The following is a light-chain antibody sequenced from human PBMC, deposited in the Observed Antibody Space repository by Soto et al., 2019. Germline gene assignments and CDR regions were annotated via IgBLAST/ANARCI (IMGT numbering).Light chain of an antibody. Sequence: DIVVTQSPATLSVSPGERATLSCRASQSVGNNFAWYQQKPGQAPRLLIFATSTRATGVPARFSGSGSGTEFTLTISSLQSEDFAVYYCQQYGDWPLTFGGGANVEIE. CDR2: ATS. CDR1: QSVGNN. V-gene: IGKV3-15*01. CDR3: QQYGDWPLT. J-gene: IGKJ4*01.